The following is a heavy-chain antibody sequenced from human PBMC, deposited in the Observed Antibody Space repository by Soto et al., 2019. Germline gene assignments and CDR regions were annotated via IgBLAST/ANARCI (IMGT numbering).Heavy chain of an antibody. CDR3: ARGRSEHDFWSGYYIANNCFDH. J-gene: IGHJ5*02. V-gene: IGHV1-69*13. Sequence: SVKVSCKASGGTFSSYAISWVRQAPGQGLEWMGGIIPIFGTANYAQKFQGRVTITADESTSTAYMELSRLRSEDTAVYYCARGRSEHDFWSGYYIANNCFDHWGQGTLLTVSS. CDR2: IIPIFGTA. D-gene: IGHD3-3*01. CDR1: GGTFSSYA.